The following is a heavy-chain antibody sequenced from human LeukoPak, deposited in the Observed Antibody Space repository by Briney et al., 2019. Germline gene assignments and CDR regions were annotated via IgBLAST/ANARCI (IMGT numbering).Heavy chain of an antibody. CDR2: INGRGGST. D-gene: IGHD3-22*01. Sequence: WGSLEPSWAAPGFRLCSHAISRGRQAPREGLEWVSAINGRGGSTYYADSVKGRFTISRDNSKNTLYLQMNSLRAEDTAVYHCAKVFYYDSSGYLSYFDYGGQGTLVTVSS. CDR1: GFRLCSHA. V-gene: IGHV3-23*01. CDR3: AKVFYYDSSGYLSYFDY. J-gene: IGHJ4*02.